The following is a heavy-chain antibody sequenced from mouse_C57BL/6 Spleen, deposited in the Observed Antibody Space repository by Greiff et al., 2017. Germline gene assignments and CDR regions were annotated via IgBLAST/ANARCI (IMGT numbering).Heavy chain of an antibody. CDR2: ISYDGSN. CDR1: GYSITSGYY. Sequence: ESGPGLVKPSQSLSLTCSVTGYSITSGYYWNWIRQFPGNKLEWMGYISYDGSNNYNPSLKNRISITRDTSKNQFFLKLNSVTTEDTATYYCARDLYDYDGFAYWGQGTLVTVSA. V-gene: IGHV3-6*01. J-gene: IGHJ3*01. CDR3: ARDLYDYDGFAY. D-gene: IGHD2-4*01.